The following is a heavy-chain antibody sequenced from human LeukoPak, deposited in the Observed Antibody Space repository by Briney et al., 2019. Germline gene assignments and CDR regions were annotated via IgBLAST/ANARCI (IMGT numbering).Heavy chain of an antibody. CDR1: GGSISSYY. D-gene: IGHD2-2*01. CDR2: IYYSGST. V-gene: IGHV4-59*08. Sequence: PSETLSLTCTVSGGSISSYYWSCIRQPPGKGLEWIGYIYYSGSTNYNPSLKSRVTISLDTSKNQFSLKLSSVTAADTAVYYCARQSCSSTSCYVAYGMDVWGQGTTVTVSS. CDR3: ARQSCSSTSCYVAYGMDV. J-gene: IGHJ6*02.